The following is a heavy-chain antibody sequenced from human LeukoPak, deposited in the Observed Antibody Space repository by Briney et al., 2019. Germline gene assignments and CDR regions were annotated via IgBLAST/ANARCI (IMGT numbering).Heavy chain of an antibody. J-gene: IGHJ4*02. V-gene: IGHV3-33*08. Sequence: GGSLRLPCAASGFTFSSYWMHWVRQAPGKGLEWVAVIWYDGGNKYYADSVKGRFTISRDNSKNTLYLQMNSLRAEDTAVYYCAREVRFLAGYYFDYWGQGTLVTVSS. D-gene: IGHD3-3*01. CDR2: IWYDGGNK. CDR3: AREVRFLAGYYFDY. CDR1: GFTFSSYW.